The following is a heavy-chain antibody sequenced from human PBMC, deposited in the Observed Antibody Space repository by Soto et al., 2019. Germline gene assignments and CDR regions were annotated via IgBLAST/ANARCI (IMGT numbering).Heavy chain of an antibody. CDR3: ARGTLWFGNYGMDV. V-gene: IGHV3-48*02. D-gene: IGHD3-10*01. Sequence: SLRLSCAASGFTFSSYSMNWVRQAPGKGLEWVSYISSSSSTIYYADSVKGRFTISRDNAKNSLYLQMNSLRDEDTAVYYCARGTLWFGNYGMDVWGQGTTVTVSS. CDR1: GFTFSSYS. J-gene: IGHJ6*02. CDR2: ISSSSSTI.